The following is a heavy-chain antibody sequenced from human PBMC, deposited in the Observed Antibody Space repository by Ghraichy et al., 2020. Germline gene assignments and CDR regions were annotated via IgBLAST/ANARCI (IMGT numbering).Heavy chain of an antibody. CDR1: GFTFSSYG. CDR3: AKDYPMIVPAAAGMDV. J-gene: IGHJ6*02. Sequence: GESLNISCAASGFTFSSYGMHWVRQAPGKGLEWVAFIRYDGSNKYYADSVKGRFTISRDNSKNTLYLQMNSLRAEDTAVYYCAKDYPMIVPAAAGMDVWGQGTTVTVSS. V-gene: IGHV3-30*02. D-gene: IGHD2-2*01. CDR2: IRYDGSNK.